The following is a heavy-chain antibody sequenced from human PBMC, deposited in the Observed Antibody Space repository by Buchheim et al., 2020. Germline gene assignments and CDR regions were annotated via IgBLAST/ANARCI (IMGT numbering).Heavy chain of an antibody. J-gene: IGHJ5*02. CDR3: ARDIAARPWEIADHNWFDP. D-gene: IGHD6-6*01. CDR2: ISSSSSYI. V-gene: IGHV3-21*01. Sequence: EVQLVESGGGLVKPGGSLRLSCAASGFTFSSYSMNWVRQAPGKGLEWVSSISSSSSYIYYADSVKGRFTIPRDKPKNSPYLQMNSLRAEDTAVYYCARDIAARPWEIADHNWFDPWGQGTL. CDR1: GFTFSSYS.